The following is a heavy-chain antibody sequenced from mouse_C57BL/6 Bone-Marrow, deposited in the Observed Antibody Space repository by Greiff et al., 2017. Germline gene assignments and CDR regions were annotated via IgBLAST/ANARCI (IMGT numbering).Heavy chain of an antibody. V-gene: IGHV1-7*01. Sequence: QVHVKQSGAELAKPGASVKLSCKASGYTFTSYWMHWVKQRPGQGLEWIGYSNPSSGYTKYNQKFKDKATLTADKSSSTAYMQLSSLTYEDSAVYYCAKVVSSHWYFDVWGTGTTVTVSS. D-gene: IGHD1-1*01. CDR3: AKVVSSHWYFDV. CDR1: GYTFTSYW. CDR2: SNPSSGYT. J-gene: IGHJ1*03.